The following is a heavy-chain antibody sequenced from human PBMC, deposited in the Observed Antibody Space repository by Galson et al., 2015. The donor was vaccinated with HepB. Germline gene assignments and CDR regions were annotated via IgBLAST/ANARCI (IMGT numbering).Heavy chain of an antibody. CDR3: AKTTGRFSADFF. V-gene: IGHV3-23*01. CDR2: ISGSGTST. D-gene: IGHD2-8*02. J-gene: IGHJ1*01. Sequence: SLRLSCAASGFTISNYAMTWVRQAPGKGLEWVSGISGSGTSTFYADSVKGRFTISRDNSKKTLYLQMNSLRVEDTAIYYCAKTTGRFSADFFWGQGTLVTVSS. CDR1: GFTISNYA.